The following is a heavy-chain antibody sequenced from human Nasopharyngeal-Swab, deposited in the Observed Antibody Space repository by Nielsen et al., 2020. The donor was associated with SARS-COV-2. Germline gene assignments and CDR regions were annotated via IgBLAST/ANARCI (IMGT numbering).Heavy chain of an antibody. V-gene: IGHV3-23*01. J-gene: IGHJ3*02. CDR3: AKDWGGDGITDAFDI. D-gene: IGHD2-21*02. CDR2: ISGSGGST. Sequence: WIRQPPGKGLEWVSAISGSGGSTYYADSVKGRFTISRDNSKNTLYLQMNSLRAEDTAVYYCAKDWGGDGITDAFDIWGQGTMVTVSS.